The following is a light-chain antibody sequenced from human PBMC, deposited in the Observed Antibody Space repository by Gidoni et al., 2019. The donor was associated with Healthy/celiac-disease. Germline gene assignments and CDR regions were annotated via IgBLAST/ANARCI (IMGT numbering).Light chain of an antibody. CDR1: QSISSY. V-gene: IGKV1-39*01. Sequence: DIHMTQSPSSLSASVGDRVTITCRASQSISSYLNWYQQKPGQAPKLLIYAASSLQSGVPARFSGSGSGTDFTLTISSLQSEDFAIYYCQQSYSRPRTFGGGTKVEIK. J-gene: IGKJ4*01. CDR3: QQSYSRPRT. CDR2: AAS.